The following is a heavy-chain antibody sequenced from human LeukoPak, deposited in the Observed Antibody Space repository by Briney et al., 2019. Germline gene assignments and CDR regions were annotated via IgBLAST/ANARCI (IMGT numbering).Heavy chain of an antibody. D-gene: IGHD2-2*02. CDR3: ARHGASWYKAFDI. V-gene: IGHV4-59*08. CDR2: IYDSGST. CDR1: GGSISGYS. Sequence: SETLSLTCTVSGGSISGYSWSWIRQPPGKGLEWIGYIYDSGSTNYDPSLKSRVTISADTSKNQSSLNLSSVTAADTAVYYCARHGASWYKAFDIWGQGTMVTVSS. J-gene: IGHJ3*02.